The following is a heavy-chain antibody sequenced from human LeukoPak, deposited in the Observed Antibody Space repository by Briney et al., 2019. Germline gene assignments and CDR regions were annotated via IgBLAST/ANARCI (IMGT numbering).Heavy chain of an antibody. Sequence: GRSLRLSCAASGFTFSSYAMHWVRQAPGKGLEWVAVISYDGSYKYYADSVKGRFTISRDNSKNTLYLQMNSLRAEDAAVYYCARSDCSSTSCYRSDAFDIWGQGTMVTVSS. V-gene: IGHV3-30*04. CDR2: ISYDGSYK. CDR3: ARSDCSSTSCYRSDAFDI. D-gene: IGHD2-2*01. CDR1: GFTFSSYA. J-gene: IGHJ3*02.